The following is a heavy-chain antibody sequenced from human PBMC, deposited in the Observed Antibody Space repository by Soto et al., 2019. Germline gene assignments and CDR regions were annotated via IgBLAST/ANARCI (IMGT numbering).Heavy chain of an antibody. V-gene: IGHV3-15*01. CDR1: GFTFSNAW. Sequence: GGSLRLSCAASGFTFSNAWMSWVRQAPGKGLEWVGRIKSKTDGGTTDYAAPVKGRFTISRDDSKNTLYLQMNSLKTEDTAVYYCTTDLHHMVRGVPYYYYMDVWGKGTTVTVSS. J-gene: IGHJ6*03. CDR3: TTDLHHMVRGVPYYYYMDV. CDR2: IKSKTDGGTT. D-gene: IGHD3-10*01.